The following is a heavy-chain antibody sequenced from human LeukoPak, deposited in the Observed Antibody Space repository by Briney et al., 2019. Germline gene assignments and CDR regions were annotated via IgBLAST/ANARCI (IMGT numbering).Heavy chain of an antibody. J-gene: IGHJ4*02. D-gene: IGHD3-22*01. CDR3: AGLVGRYSSGLYYYYFDY. CDR1: GDSINSLDL. V-gene: IGHV4-4*02. Sequence: SGTLSLTCTVSGDSINSLDLWSWVRQPPGKGLEWIGEMYLSGTTHSNPPVKSRVTISIDKSKNQFFLNLSSVTAADTAVYYCAGLVGRYSSGLYYYYFDYWGQGTLVTVSS. CDR2: MYLSGTT.